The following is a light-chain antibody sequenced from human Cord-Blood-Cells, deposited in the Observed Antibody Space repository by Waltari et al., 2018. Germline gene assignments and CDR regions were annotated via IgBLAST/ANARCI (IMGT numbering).Light chain of an antibody. J-gene: IGLJ2*01. Sequence: PSASGTPGQRVTISCSGSSTNIGSNTVNWYQQLPGTAPKLLIYSNNQRPSGVPDRFSGSKSGTSAPLAISGLQSEDEADYYCAAWDDSLNGVVFGGGTKLTVL. V-gene: IGLV1-44*01. CDR2: SNN. CDR3: AAWDDSLNGVV. CDR1: STNIGSNT.